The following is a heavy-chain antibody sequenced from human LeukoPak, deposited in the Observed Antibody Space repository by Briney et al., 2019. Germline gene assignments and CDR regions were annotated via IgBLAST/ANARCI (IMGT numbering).Heavy chain of an antibody. CDR2: ISGSGDST. D-gene: IGHD1-1*01. CDR3: AKDHWDY. CDR1: RFSFSSYA. Sequence: GGSLRLSCAASRFSFSSYAMSWVRQAPGKGLEWVSGISGSGDSTYYVDSVKGRFTISRDNSKNTLYLQMSSLRAEDTAVYYCAKDHWDYWGQGTLVTVSS. J-gene: IGHJ4*02. V-gene: IGHV3-23*01.